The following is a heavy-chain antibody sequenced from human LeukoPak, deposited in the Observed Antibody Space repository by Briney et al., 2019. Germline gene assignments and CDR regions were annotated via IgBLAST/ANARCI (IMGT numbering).Heavy chain of an antibody. V-gene: IGHV4-34*01. Sequence: SETLSLTCAVYGGSFSGYYWSWIRQPPGKGLEWIGEINHSGSTNYNPSLKSRVTISVDTSKNQFSLKLSPVTAADTAVYYCARAPNYYDSSGYWRLVYYFDYWGQGTLVTVSS. J-gene: IGHJ4*02. CDR3: ARAPNYYDSSGYWRLVYYFDY. CDR1: GGSFSGYY. D-gene: IGHD3-22*01. CDR2: INHSGST.